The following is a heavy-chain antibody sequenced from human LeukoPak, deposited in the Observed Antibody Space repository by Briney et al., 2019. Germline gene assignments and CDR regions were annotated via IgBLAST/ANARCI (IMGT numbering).Heavy chain of an antibody. Sequence: GGSLRLSCAASGFTFSSYSMNWVRQAPGKGLEWVSSISGRTSYIYYADSVKGRFTISRDNAKNSLYLQMNSLRAEDTAVYCCAELGITMIGGVWGKGTTVTISS. CDR2: ISGRTSYI. J-gene: IGHJ6*04. CDR3: AELGITMIGGV. CDR1: GFTFSSYS. V-gene: IGHV3-21*01. D-gene: IGHD3-10*02.